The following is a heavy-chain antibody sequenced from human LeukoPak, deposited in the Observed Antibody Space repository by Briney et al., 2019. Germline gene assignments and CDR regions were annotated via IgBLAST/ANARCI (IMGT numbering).Heavy chain of an antibody. CDR2: INPNSGGT. CDR1: GYTFTGYY. CDR3: AKAGNYDLVWGSHIPDY. D-gene: IGHD3-16*01. V-gene: IGHV1-2*02. J-gene: IGHJ4*02. Sequence: ASVKVSCKASGYTFTGYYMHWVRQAPGQGLEWMGWINPNSGGTNYAQNFQGRVTMTRDTSISTAYMELSRLRSDDTAMYYCAKAGNYDLVWGSHIPDYWGQGTLVTVSS.